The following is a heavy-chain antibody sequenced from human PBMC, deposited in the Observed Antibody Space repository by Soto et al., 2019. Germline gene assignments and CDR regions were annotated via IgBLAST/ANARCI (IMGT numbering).Heavy chain of an antibody. D-gene: IGHD2-2*01. CDR2: INQAGSES. CDR3: ARPARECSSPGCAN. V-gene: IGHV3-7*01. J-gene: IGHJ4*02. CDR1: GLTFSNYW. Sequence: EVQLVESGGGLVQPGGSLRLSCVVSGLTFSNYWMSWVRQAPGKGLEWVANINQAGSESYYVDSVKGRFTISRDNAKNSLYLQMTRLRAEDTAVYYCARPARECSSPGCANWGQGTLVTVSS.